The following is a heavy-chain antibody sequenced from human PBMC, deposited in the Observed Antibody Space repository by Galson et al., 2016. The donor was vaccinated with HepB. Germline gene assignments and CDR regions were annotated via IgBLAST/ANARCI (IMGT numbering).Heavy chain of an antibody. Sequence: ETLSLTCAVSGGSISSYNWWSWVRQPPGKGLEWIGEIYHSGRTKYNPSLKSRVTISVDKSKNQFSLTLSSVTAADTAVYYCTRGEYTFDYWGQGTLVTVSS. CDR1: GGSISSYNW. V-gene: IGHV4-4*02. CDR2: IYHSGRT. CDR3: TRGEYTFDY. J-gene: IGHJ4*02. D-gene: IGHD2/OR15-2a*01.